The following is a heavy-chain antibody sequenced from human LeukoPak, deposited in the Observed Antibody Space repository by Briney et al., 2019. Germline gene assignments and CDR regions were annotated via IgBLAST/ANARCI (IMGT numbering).Heavy chain of an antibody. Sequence: GGSLRLSCAVSGFTVSSNYVSWVRQAPGKGLEWVSVIYSGGSTYYADSVKGRFTISRDNSKNTLYLQMNSLRAEDTAVYYCAGVWYYDSSGYYSPGFDYWGQGTLVTVSS. V-gene: IGHV3-66*01. D-gene: IGHD3-22*01. CDR1: GFTVSSNY. CDR3: AGVWYYDSSGYYSPGFDY. J-gene: IGHJ4*02. CDR2: IYSGGST.